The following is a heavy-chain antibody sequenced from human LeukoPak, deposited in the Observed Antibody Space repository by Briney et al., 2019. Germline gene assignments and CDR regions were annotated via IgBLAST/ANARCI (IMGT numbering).Heavy chain of an antibody. CDR2: ISGSGGST. J-gene: IGHJ4*02. D-gene: IGHD2-15*01. V-gene: IGHV3-23*01. CDR3: AKVSLSCSGVSCYSPDY. CDR1: GFTFSSYA. Sequence: GGSLRLSCAASGFTFSSYAMSWVRQAPGKGLEWVSTISGSGGSTYYTDSVKGRFTISRDNSKNTLYLQMNSLRAEDMAIYYCAKVSLSCSGVSCYSPDYWGQGTLVTASS.